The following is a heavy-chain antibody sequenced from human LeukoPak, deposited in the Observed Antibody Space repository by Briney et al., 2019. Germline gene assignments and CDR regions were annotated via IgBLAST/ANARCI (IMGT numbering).Heavy chain of an antibody. V-gene: IGHV3-21*01. CDR3: ARSEHSSSSFDY. D-gene: IGHD6-6*01. Sequence: PGGSLRLSCAASGFTFSTYWMHWVRQAPGKGLEWVSYISSSSTHIYYADSVKGRFTISRDNARNSLYLQMNSLRAEDTAIYYCARSEHSSSSFDYWGQGTLVTVSS. CDR2: ISSSSTHI. J-gene: IGHJ4*02. CDR1: GFTFSTYW.